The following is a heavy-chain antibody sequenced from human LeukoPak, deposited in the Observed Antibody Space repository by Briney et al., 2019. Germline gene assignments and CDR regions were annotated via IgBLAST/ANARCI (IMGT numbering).Heavy chain of an antibody. J-gene: IGHJ4*02. CDR3: ARDTLGEGEDANYAVYYFDY. CDR1: GFSFNTYW. CDR2: IKQDGNEK. V-gene: IGHV3-7*01. Sequence: GGSLRLSCAASGFSFNTYWMSWVRQAPGKGLEWVANIKQDGNEKYYADSVKGRFTISRDNGKNSLDLQMNSLRADDTAVYYCARDTLGEGEDANYAVYYFDYWGQGTVVTVSS. D-gene: IGHD4/OR15-4a*01.